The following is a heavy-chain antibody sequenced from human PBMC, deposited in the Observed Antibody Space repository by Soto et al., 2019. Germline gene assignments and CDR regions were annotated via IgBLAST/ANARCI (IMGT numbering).Heavy chain of an antibody. J-gene: IGHJ5*02. CDR1: GVSVTNGDYY. CDR2: IYYTETT. CDR3: ARQRRGGYSFDP. V-gene: IGHV4-30-4*01. Sequence: PSETLSLTCAVSGVSVTNGDYYWTWMRQSPGKGLEWIGNIYYTETTNYNPSLNSRLSISIDTSRNQFSLQLTSVTAADTAIYYCARQRRGGYSFDPSGQGTQVTVSS.